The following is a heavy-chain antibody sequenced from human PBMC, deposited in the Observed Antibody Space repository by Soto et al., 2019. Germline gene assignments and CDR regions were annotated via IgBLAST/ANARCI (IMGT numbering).Heavy chain of an antibody. Sequence: SETLSLTCAVYGGSFSCYYWIWIRQPPGKGLEWIGEINHSGSTNYNPSLKSRVTISVDTSKNQFSLKLSSVTAADTAVYYCASSEPLYSSGWYGSYGMDVWGQGTTVTVSS. J-gene: IGHJ6*02. D-gene: IGHD6-19*01. CDR2: INHSGST. V-gene: IGHV4-34*01. CDR3: ASSEPLYSSGWYGSYGMDV. CDR1: GGSFSCYY.